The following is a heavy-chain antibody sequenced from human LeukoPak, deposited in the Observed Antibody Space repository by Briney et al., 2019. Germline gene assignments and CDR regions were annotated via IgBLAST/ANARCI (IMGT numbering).Heavy chain of an antibody. V-gene: IGHV3-33*01. J-gene: IGHJ4*02. CDR3: ARDYGDSYIFDY. D-gene: IGHD4-17*01. CDR2: IWYDGSNK. Sequence: GGSLRLSCAASGFAFSSYGMHWVRQAPGKGLEWVAVIWYDGSNKYYADSVKGRFTISRDNSKNTLYLQMNSLRAEDTAVYYCARDYGDSYIFDYWGQGTLVTVSS. CDR1: GFAFSSYG.